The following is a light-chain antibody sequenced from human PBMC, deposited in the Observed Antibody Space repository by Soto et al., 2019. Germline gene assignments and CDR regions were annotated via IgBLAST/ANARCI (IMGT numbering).Light chain of an antibody. J-gene: IGLJ1*01. CDR1: SSDVGGYND. V-gene: IGLV2-14*01. CDR3: RSYTSSSTLYV. CDR2: DVS. Sequence: QSALTQPASVSGSPGQSITISCTGTSSDVGGYNDVSWYQQHLGKAPKLMIYDVSQRPSGVSNRFAGSKSGNTASLTISGLQAEDEADYYCRSYTSSSTLYVFGTGTKLTVL.